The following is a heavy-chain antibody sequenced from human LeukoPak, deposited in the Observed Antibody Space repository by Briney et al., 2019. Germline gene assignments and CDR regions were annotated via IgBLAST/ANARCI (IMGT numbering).Heavy chain of an antibody. CDR3: ARQILYSSSWYYWFDP. D-gene: IGHD6-13*01. CDR2: IYPGDSDT. Sequence: GESLKISCTGSGYSFTSYWIGWVRQMPGKCLEWMGIIYPGDSDTRYSPSFQGQVTISADKSISTAYLQWSSLKASDTAMYYCARQILYSSSWYYWFDPWGQGTLVTVSS. CDR1: GYSFTSYW. J-gene: IGHJ5*02. V-gene: IGHV5-51*01.